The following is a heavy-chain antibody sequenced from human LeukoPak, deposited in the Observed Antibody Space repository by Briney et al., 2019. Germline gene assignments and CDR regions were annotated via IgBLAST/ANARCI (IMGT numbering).Heavy chain of an antibody. CDR3: ARTSVTTKPHDY. CDR2: IWSRAAYT. CDR1: GFTLNDYY. J-gene: IGHJ4*02. V-gene: IGHV3-11*06. D-gene: IGHD4-17*01. Sequence: GGPQRLSCVVSGFTLNDYYMSGVRRAPGKGLEGISYIWSRAAYTEYADSVKRRFTISRVNAENSVYLQMNSLRAEETAMYYCARTSVTTKPHDYWGQGTLVTVSS.